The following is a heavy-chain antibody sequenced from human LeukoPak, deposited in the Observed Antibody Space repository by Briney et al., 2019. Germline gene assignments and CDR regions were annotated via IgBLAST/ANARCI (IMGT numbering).Heavy chain of an antibody. D-gene: IGHD6-13*01. CDR3: ARGANIAAAGTNYSYGMDV. Sequence: PGGSLRLSCAPSGFTFSSYAMHCVREAPGKGGECGAVISYDVSNKYYADSVKGPFTISRDHYKNTLYLQMNSLRAEDTAVYYCARGANIAAAGTNYSYGMDVWGQGTTVTVSS. V-gene: IGHV3-30*04. CDR2: ISYDVSNK. CDR1: GFTFSSYA. J-gene: IGHJ6*02.